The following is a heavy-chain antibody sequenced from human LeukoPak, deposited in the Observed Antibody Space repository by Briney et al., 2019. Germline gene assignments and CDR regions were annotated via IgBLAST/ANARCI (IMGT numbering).Heavy chain of an antibody. Sequence: GGSLRLSCAASGFTFSDYSMNWVRQAPGKGLEWISYIGIDSGNTNYADSVKGRSTISGDKAKNSLYLQMNSLRVEDTAVYYCARDYKYGFDNWGQGTLVTVSS. J-gene: IGHJ4*02. CDR3: ARDYKYGFDN. D-gene: IGHD5-24*01. CDR1: GFTFSDYS. CDR2: IGIDSGNT. V-gene: IGHV3-48*01.